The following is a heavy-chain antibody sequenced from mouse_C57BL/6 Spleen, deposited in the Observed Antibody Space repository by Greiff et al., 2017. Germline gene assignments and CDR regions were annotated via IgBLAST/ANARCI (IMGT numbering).Heavy chain of an antibody. J-gene: IGHJ2*01. CDR2: ISSGGSYT. CDR3: ARLDAYYFDY. CDR1: GFTFSSYG. V-gene: IGHV5-6*01. Sequence: EVQRVESGGDLVKPGGSLKLSCAASGFTFSSYGMSWVRQTPDKRLEWVATISSGGSYTYYPDSVKGRFTISRDNAKNTLYLQMSSLKSEDTAMYYCARLDAYYFDYWGQGTTLTVSS.